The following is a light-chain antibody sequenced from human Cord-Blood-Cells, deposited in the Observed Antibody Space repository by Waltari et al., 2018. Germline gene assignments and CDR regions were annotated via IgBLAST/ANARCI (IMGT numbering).Light chain of an antibody. CDR1: QSVSSK. J-gene: IGKJ2*03. CDR2: GPS. V-gene: IGKV3-15*01. CDR3: QQYNNWPYS. Sequence: EIVMTRSPATLSLSPGGRGPVSCRASQSVSSKLACYQLKPCHAPRLLIYGPSTRATGIPSRFSGSGSATEFTLTISSLQSNDFAVYSCQQYNNWPYSFGQGTKLEIK.